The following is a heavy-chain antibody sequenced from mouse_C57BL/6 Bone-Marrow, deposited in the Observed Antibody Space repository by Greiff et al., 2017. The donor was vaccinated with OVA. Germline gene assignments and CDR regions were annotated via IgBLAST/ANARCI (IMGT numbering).Heavy chain of an antibody. D-gene: IGHD1-1*01. J-gene: IGHJ4*01. CDR1: GFTFSDYG. CDR2: ISSGSSTI. V-gene: IGHV5-17*01. CDR3: AREGYYYGSSY. Sequence: EVQLVESGGGLVKPGGSLKLSCAASGFTFSDYGMHWVRQAPEKGLEWVAYISSGSSTIYYADTVKGRFTISRDNAKNTLFLQMTSLRSEDTAMYYCAREGYYYGSSYWGQGTSVTVSS.